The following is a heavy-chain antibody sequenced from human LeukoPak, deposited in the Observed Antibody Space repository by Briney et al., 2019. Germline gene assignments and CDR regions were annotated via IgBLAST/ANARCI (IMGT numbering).Heavy chain of an antibody. Sequence: SETLSLTCTVSGYSISSGYYWGWIRQPPEKGLEWIGSIYHNGSTYYNPSLKSRVTISVDTSKNQFSLKVSSVTAADTAVYYCARGPPRDYVWGSYPHYFDYWGQGTLVTVSS. J-gene: IGHJ4*02. CDR1: GYSISSGYY. D-gene: IGHD3-16*02. V-gene: IGHV4-38-2*02. CDR2: IYHNGST. CDR3: ARGPPRDYVWGSYPHYFDY.